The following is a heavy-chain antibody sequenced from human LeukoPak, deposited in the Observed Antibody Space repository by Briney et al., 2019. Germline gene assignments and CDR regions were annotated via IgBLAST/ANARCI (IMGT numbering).Heavy chain of an antibody. CDR1: GGTFSSYA. CDR2: IIPIFGTA. V-gene: IGHV1-69*13. D-gene: IGHD5-12*01. J-gene: IGHJ4*02. CDR3: ARKAPGYDSVGFDY. Sequence: SGKVSCKASGGTFSSYAISWVRQAPGQGLEWMGGIIPIFGTANYAQKFQGRVTITADESTSTAYMELSSLRSEDTAVYYCARKAPGYDSVGFDYWGQGTLVTVSS.